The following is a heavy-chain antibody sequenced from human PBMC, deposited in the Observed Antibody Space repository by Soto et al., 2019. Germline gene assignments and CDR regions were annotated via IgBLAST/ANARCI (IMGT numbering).Heavy chain of an antibody. CDR3: ARDQVVAATLGYYYYGMDV. V-gene: IGHV4-31*03. Sequence: QVQLQESGPGLVKPSQTLSLTCTVSGGSISSGGYYWSWIRQHPGKGLEWIGYIYYSGSTYYNPSLKSRVTISVDTSKNQFSLKLSSVTAADTAVYYCARDQVVAATLGYYYYGMDVWGQGTTVTVSS. D-gene: IGHD2-15*01. CDR1: GGSISSGGYY. J-gene: IGHJ6*02. CDR2: IYYSGST.